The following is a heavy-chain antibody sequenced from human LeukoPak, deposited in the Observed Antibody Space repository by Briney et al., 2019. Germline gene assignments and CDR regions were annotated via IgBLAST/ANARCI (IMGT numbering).Heavy chain of an antibody. CDR1: GGSISSYY. J-gene: IGHJ4*02. V-gene: IGHV4-34*01. Sequence: PSETLSLTCTVSGGSISSYYWSWIRQPPGKGLEWIGEINLSGSTNYNPSLKSRVTISVDTSKNQFSLKLSSVTAADTAVYYCARGPGRLSSTSWSGFDYWGQGTLVTVSS. D-gene: IGHD2-2*01. CDR2: INLSGST. CDR3: ARGPGRLSSTSWSGFDY.